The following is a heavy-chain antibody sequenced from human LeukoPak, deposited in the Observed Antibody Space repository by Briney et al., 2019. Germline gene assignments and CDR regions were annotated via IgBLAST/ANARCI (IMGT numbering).Heavy chain of an antibody. D-gene: IGHD6-13*01. CDR3: ATYSSSWYSFDY. CDR1: GGSISSGGYY. J-gene: IGHJ4*02. CDR2: IYHSGST. V-gene: IGHV4-30-2*01. Sequence: SETLSLTCTVSGGSISSGGYYWSWIRQPPGKGLEWIGYIYHSGSTYYNPSLKSRVTISVDRSKNQFSLKLSSVTAADTAVYYCATYSSSWYSFDYWGQGTLVTVSS.